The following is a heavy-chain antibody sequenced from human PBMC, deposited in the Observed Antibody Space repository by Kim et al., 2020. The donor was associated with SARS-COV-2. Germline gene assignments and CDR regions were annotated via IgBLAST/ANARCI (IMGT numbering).Heavy chain of an antibody. V-gene: IGHV3-30-3*01. CDR1: GFTFSSYA. Sequence: GGSLRLSCVSSGFTFSSYAVHWVRQAPGKGLEWVAAISHDGTKEYYAESLKGRFTISRANSRDTLYLQMNSLRVEDTAVYYCARDPVGYNVYIGYTTSVWFDPWGQGTLVTVSS. CDR3: ARDPVGYNVYIGYTTSVWFDP. CDR2: ISHDGTKE. J-gene: IGHJ5*02. D-gene: IGHD3-10*02.